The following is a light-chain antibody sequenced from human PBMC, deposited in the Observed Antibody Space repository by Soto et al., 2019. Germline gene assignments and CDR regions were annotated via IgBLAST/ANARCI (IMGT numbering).Light chain of an antibody. V-gene: IGKV1-33*01. CDR1: QDISNY. J-gene: IGKJ2*01. CDR2: DAS. Sequence: DIQMTQSPSSLSASVGDRVTITCQASQDISNYLNWYQQKPGKAPKLLIYDASNLETGVPSRFSGSGSGTDFTFTTSSLQPEDIATYYCQQYDNLLSFGQGTKLEIK. CDR3: QQYDNLLS.